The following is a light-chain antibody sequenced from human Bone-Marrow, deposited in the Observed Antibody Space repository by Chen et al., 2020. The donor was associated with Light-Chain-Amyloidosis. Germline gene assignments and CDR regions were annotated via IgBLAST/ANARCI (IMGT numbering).Light chain of an antibody. J-gene: IGLJ2*01. CDR3: QSADSSGTYEVI. Sequence: SYELTQPPSPSVSPRQTARSTCPGDALPTKYAYWYQQKPGQAPVLVIHRDTERPSGISERFSGSSSGTTATLTISGVQAEDEADYHCQSADSSGTYEVIFGGGTKLTVL. V-gene: IGLV3-25*03. CDR2: RDT. CDR1: ALPTKY.